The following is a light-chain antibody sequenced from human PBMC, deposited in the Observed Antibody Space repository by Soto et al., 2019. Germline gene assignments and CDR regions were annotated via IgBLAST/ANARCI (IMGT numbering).Light chain of an antibody. V-gene: IGLV9-49*01. Sequence: QSALTQPPSASASLGASVTLTCTLSSGYSNYKVDWYQQRPGKGPRFVMRVGTGGIVGSKGDGIPDRFSVLGSGLNRYLTIENIQEEDESDYHCGADHGSGSSFVYVFGTGTKLTVL. CDR2: VGTGGIVG. CDR1: SGYSNYK. CDR3: GADHGSGSSFVYV. J-gene: IGLJ1*01.